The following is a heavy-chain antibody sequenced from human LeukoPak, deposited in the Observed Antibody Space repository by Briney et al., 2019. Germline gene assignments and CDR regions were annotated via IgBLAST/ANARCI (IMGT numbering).Heavy chain of an antibody. CDR2: ISWNSGSI. J-gene: IGHJ4*02. D-gene: IGHD3-22*01. Sequence: PGGSLRLSCAASGFTFSSYAMHWVRQAPGKGLEWVSGISWNSGSIGYADSVKGRFTISRDNAKNSLYLQMNSLRAEDTALYYCAKAHLYYYDSSGYYYFDYWGQGTLVTVSS. V-gene: IGHV3-9*01. CDR1: GFTFSSYA. CDR3: AKAHLYYYDSSGYYYFDY.